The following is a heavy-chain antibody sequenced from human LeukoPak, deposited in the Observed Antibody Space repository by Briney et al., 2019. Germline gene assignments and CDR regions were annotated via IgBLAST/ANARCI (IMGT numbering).Heavy chain of an antibody. CDR3: ARVGVGGYSSHDY. Sequence: SETLSLTCTVSGGSISSYYWSWIRQPPGKGLEWIGSIYYSGSTYYNPSLKSRVTISVDTSKNQFSLKLSSVTAADTAVYYCARVGVGGYSSHDYWGQGTLVTVSS. D-gene: IGHD6-13*01. CDR2: IYYSGST. CDR1: GGSISSYY. V-gene: IGHV4-59*12. J-gene: IGHJ4*02.